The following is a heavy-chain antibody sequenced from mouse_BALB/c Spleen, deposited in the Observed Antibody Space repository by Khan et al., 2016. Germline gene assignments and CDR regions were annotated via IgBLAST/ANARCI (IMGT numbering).Heavy chain of an antibody. D-gene: IGHD2-10*02. CDR2: INPSTGYT. CDR1: GYTFTSYW. J-gene: IGHJ3*01. Sequence: QVQLKESGAELAKPGASVKMSCKASGYTFTSYWMHWVKQRPGQGLEWIGYINPSTGYTEYNQKFKDKATLTADKSSSTAYMQLSSLTSEDSAVYYCAAYGNYVTWFAYWGQGTLVTVSA. CDR3: AAYGNYVTWFAY. V-gene: IGHV1-7*01.